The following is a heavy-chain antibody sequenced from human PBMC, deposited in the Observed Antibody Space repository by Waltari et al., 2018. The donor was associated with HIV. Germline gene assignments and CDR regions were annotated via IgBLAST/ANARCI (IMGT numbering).Heavy chain of an antibody. D-gene: IGHD1-26*01. CDR1: GFTFSTYE. Sequence: EVQVVESGGGLVQPGGSLRLSCAASGFTFSTYEMNWVRQAPGKGLEWVSYISSSVSTIYYADSMKGRFTISRDNAKNSLYLQMNSLRAEDTAVYFCARDGSSYYGLDYWGRGTLVTVSS. CDR2: ISSSVSTI. J-gene: IGHJ4*02. V-gene: IGHV3-48*03. CDR3: ARDGSSYYGLDY.